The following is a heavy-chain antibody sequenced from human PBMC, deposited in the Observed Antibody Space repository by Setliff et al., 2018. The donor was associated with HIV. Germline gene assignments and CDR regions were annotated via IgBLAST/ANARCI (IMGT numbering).Heavy chain of an antibody. V-gene: IGHV4-4*07. J-gene: IGHJ3*02. CDR2: IYTSGST. CDR3: ARDRTGGTFDI. Sequence: PSETLSLTCTVPGDSISSYYWSWIRQPAGKGLEWIGRIYTSGSTNYNPSLKSRVTMSVDTSKNQFSLKLSSVTTADTAVFYCARDRTGGTFDIWGQGTMVTVSS. CDR1: GDSISSYY. D-gene: IGHD3-16*01.